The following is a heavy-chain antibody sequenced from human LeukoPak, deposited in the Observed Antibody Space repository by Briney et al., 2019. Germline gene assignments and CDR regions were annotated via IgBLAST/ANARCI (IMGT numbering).Heavy chain of an antibody. Sequence: GGSLRLSCAASGFTFSSYSMNWVRQAPGKGLEWVSFIYSAANTHYSDSVKGRFTISIDNSKNTLYLQMNSLRAEDTAVYYCARRAGAYTHPYDYWGQGTLVTVSS. V-gene: IGHV3-53*01. D-gene: IGHD3-16*01. CDR1: GFTFSSYS. J-gene: IGHJ4*02. CDR3: ARRAGAYTHPYDY. CDR2: IYSAANT.